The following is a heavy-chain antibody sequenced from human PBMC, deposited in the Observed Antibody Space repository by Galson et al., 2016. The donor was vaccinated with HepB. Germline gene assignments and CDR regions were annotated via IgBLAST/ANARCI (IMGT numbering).Heavy chain of an antibody. J-gene: IGHJ5*02. CDR2: IYWDDDK. CDR3: AHRRPPIPHDLDWFDP. V-gene: IGHV2-5*02. D-gene: IGHD1-1*01. CDR1: GLSVSSARMG. Sequence: PALVKPTQTLTLTCTFSGLSVSSARMGVGWIRQPPGKALEWLALIYWDDDKHYNPSLESRLTITKDTSKNQVVRTMTNMESVDTATYYCAHRRPPIPHDLDWFDPWGQGTLVTGSS.